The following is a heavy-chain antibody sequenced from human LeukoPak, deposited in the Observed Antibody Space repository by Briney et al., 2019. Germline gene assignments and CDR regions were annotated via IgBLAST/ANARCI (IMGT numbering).Heavy chain of an antibody. CDR1: GGTLSSYA. V-gene: IGHV1-69*13. D-gene: IGHD3-10*01. CDR3: ARDPEGYYGSGSYWDY. Sequence: SVKVSCKASGGTLSSYAISWVRQAPGQGLEWMGGIIPIFGTANYAQKFQGRVTITADESTSTAYMELSSLRSEDTAVYYCARDPEGYYGSGSYWDYWGQGTLVTVSS. J-gene: IGHJ4*02. CDR2: IIPIFGTA.